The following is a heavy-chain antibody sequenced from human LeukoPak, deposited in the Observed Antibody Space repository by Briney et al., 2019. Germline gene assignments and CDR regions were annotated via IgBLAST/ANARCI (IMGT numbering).Heavy chain of an antibody. V-gene: IGHV3-11*01. J-gene: IGHJ4*02. D-gene: IGHD6-6*01. CDR1: GFTFSDYY. CDR2: ISSRGTTK. Sequence: PGGSLRLSCAASGFTFSDYYMSWIRQAPGKGLEWVSYISSRGTTKYYADSVKGRITISRDNAKNPLFLQVNSLRAEDTAVYYCARDTESGSSHWGQGTLVTVSS. CDR3: ARDTESGSSH.